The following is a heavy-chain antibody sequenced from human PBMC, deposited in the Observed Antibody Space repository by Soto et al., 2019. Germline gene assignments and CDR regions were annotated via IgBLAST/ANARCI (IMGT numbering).Heavy chain of an antibody. CDR2: IYPGDSDT. V-gene: IGHV5-51*01. CDR3: ARHPTHYYGSGSYLENFDY. J-gene: IGHJ4*02. D-gene: IGHD3-10*01. Sequence: PGESLKISCKGSGYSFTSYWIGWVRQMPGKGLEWMGIIYPGDSDTRYSPSFQGQVTISADKSISTAYLQWSSLKASDTAMYYCARHPTHYYGSGSYLENFDYWGQGTLVTVSS. CDR1: GYSFTSYW.